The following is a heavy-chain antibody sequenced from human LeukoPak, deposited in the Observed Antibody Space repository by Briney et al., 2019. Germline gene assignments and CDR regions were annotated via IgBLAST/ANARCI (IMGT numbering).Heavy chain of an antibody. J-gene: IGHJ5*02. Sequence: ASVKVSCKASGYTFTGYYMRWVRQAPGQGLEWMGWINPNSGGTNYAQKFQGRVTMTRDTSISTAYMELSRLRSDDTAVYYCARVSYYGSGNGFDPWGQGTLVTVSS. D-gene: IGHD3-10*01. CDR3: ARVSYYGSGNGFDP. V-gene: IGHV1-2*02. CDR1: GYTFTGYY. CDR2: INPNSGGT.